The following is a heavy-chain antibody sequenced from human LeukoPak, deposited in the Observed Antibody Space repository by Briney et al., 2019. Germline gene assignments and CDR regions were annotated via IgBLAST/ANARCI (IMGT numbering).Heavy chain of an antibody. D-gene: IGHD1-26*01. CDR2: ITSSSDSI. CDR3: ARDPGYSRPSSYGYFDH. J-gene: IGHJ4*02. CDR1: GFTFSAYS. Sequence: GGSLRLSCAASGFTFSAYSMIWVRQTPGKGLECLSYITSSSDSIHYADSVRGRFTVSRDNAKNSLYLQMNSLRDEDTAVYYCARDPGYSRPSSYGYFDHWGQGTLATVSS. V-gene: IGHV3-48*02.